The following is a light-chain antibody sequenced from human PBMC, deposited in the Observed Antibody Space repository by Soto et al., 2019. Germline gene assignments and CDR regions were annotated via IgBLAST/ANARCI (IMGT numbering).Light chain of an antibody. CDR3: LKDSSVPV. CDR1: QGIRNF. V-gene: IGKV1-27*01. CDR2: AAS. Sequence: DIQMTQSPTSLSASVGDRVTITCRASQGIRNFVAWCQQKPGNPPKLLISAASTLQSGGQSRFRGRGSGTDFTLPINSLQPEYVATYSCLKDSSVPVFGPGTKV. J-gene: IGKJ3*01.